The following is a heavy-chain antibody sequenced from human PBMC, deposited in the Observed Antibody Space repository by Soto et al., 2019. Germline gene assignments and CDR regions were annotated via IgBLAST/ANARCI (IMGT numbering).Heavy chain of an antibody. CDR3: AKDKGPGSYTNWCFDV. V-gene: IGHV3-23*01. Sequence: EVQVLQSGGGLVQPGGSLRLSCAASGLTFSRFAMSWVRQAPGKGLEWVATIHGSGAITNYADSVRGRFTISRDNSKDPMYMQLNTLRVEDKAVYYCAKDKGPGSYTNWCFDVGGRGTLVTVTS. CDR1: GLTFSRFA. CDR2: IHGSGAIT. D-gene: IGHD3-10*01. J-gene: IGHJ2*01.